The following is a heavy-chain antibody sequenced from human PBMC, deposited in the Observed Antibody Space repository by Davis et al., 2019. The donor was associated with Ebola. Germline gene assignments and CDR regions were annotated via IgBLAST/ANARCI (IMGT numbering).Heavy chain of an antibody. CDR2: IDPSDSYT. J-gene: IGHJ6*02. CDR1: GDGFTSYW. Sequence: GGSLRLSCKGSGDGFTSYWISWVRQMPGKGLGWIGRIDPSDSYTNYSPSFQGHVTISADKSISTAYLQWSSLKASDTAMYYCARHSVYYYGMDVWGQGTTVTVSS. D-gene: IGHD2-21*01. CDR3: ARHSVYYYGMDV. V-gene: IGHV5-10-1*01.